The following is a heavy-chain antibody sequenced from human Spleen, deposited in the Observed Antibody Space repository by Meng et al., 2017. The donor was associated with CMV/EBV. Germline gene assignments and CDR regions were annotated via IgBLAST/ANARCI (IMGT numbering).Heavy chain of an antibody. D-gene: IGHD2-15*01. CDR1: GGSISSSS. J-gene: IGHJ6*02. Sequence: GGSLRLSCTVSGGSISSSSYYWGWIRQPPGKGLEWVAVISYDGSNKYYADSVKGRFTISRDNSKNTLYLQMNSLRAEDTAVYYCARGGVASFYYYYGMDVWGQGTTVTVSS. CDR3: ARGGVASFYYYYGMDV. CDR2: ISYDGSNK. V-gene: IGHV3-30-3*01.